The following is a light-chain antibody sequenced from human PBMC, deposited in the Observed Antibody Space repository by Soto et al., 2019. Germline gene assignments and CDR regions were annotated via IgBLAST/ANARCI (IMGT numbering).Light chain of an antibody. CDR2: EAS. CDR3: QQYDNLLT. Sequence: DIQMTQSPSSLSASVGDRVTITCHASQDISNYLNCYQQKPGKAPKLLIYEASNLQTGVPSRFSGSGYGTDFTFTISSLQPEDIATYYCQQYDNLLTFGGGTKV. CDR1: QDISNY. V-gene: IGKV1-33*01. J-gene: IGKJ4*01.